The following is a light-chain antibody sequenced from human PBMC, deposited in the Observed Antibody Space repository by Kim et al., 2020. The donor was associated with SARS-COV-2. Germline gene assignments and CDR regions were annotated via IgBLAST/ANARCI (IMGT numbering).Light chain of an antibody. CDR3: HHRSGWPLT. V-gene: IGKV3-11*01. Sequence: EIVLTQSPATLSLSPGERATLSCRASQSVHTFLAWYQQKPGQSPRLLIYDASNRATGIPARFSGSGFGTDFTLTISSLEPEDFAVYYCHHRSGWPLTFGGGTKVDIK. J-gene: IGKJ4*01. CDR1: QSVHTF. CDR2: DAS.